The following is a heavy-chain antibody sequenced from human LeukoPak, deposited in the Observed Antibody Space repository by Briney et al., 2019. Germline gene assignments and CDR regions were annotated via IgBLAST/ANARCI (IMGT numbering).Heavy chain of an antibody. CDR1: GFTFGDYA. CDR2: IRSKAYGGTT. V-gene: IGHV3-49*03. D-gene: IGHD6-13*01. J-gene: IGHJ4*02. Sequence: GGSLRLSCTASGFTFGDYAMSWFRQAPGKGLEWVGSIRSKAYGGTTEYAASVKGRFTISRDDSKSIAYLQMNSLRTEDTAVYYCELAEAAGTQYFDYWGQGTLVTVSS. CDR3: ELAEAAGTQYFDY.